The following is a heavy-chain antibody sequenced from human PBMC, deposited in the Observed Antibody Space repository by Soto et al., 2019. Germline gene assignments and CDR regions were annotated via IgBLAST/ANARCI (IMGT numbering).Heavy chain of an antibody. D-gene: IGHD3-9*01. CDR3: ARGDATKIVVTTYYAMDV. Sequence: QVQLVQSGAEVKKPGSSVKVSCKPPGGSLGNYGISWVRQAPGQGLEWMGGIIPVFGTANYAQKFQGRVTITADESTSIVYMDVTSLRSEDTAVYYCARGDATKIVVTTYYAMDVWGQGTTVTVSS. CDR2: IIPVFGTA. CDR1: GGSLGNYG. V-gene: IGHV1-69*12. J-gene: IGHJ6*02.